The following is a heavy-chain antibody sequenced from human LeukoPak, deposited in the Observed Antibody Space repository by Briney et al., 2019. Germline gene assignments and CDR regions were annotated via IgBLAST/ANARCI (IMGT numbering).Heavy chain of an antibody. V-gene: IGHV4-34*01. CDR1: GGSLSGYY. CDR3: ARGPAVAGSYWYFDL. Sequence: SETLSLTCAVYGGSLSGYYWNWIRQPPGKGLEWIGEISHSGSTNFNPSPKSRVTISVDTSKNQFSLKLNSVTAADTAVYYCARGPAVAGSYWYFDLWGRDTLVTVSS. CDR2: ISHSGST. J-gene: IGHJ2*01. D-gene: IGHD6-19*01.